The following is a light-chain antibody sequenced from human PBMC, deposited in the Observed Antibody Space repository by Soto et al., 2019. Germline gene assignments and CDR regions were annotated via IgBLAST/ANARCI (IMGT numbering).Light chain of an antibody. Sequence: SVLTQPPSESGTHGKRVTISCSGSSSNIGSNYVYWYQQLPGTAPKLLIYRNTQRPSGVPDQFSRSKPGTSASLAISGLRSEHHANYYCASCDDRLSDSVFGGGTNVTV. CDR3: ASCDDRLSDSV. J-gene: IGLJ3*02. CDR2: RNT. CDR1: SSNIGSNY. V-gene: IGLV1-47*01.